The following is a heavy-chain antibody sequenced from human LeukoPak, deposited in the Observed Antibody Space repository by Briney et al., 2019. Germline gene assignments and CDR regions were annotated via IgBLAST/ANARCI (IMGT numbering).Heavy chain of an antibody. V-gene: IGHV1-46*01. J-gene: IGHJ4*02. Sequence: ASVKVSCKASGYTLTGYYMHWVRQAPGQGLEWMGVINLSAGTTNYAQKFQERVTITRDMSTSTAYMELSSLRSEDTAVYYCARGGSSQPLDYWGQGTLVTVSS. D-gene: IGHD6-6*01. CDR2: INLSAGTT. CDR1: GYTLTGYY. CDR3: ARGGSSQPLDY.